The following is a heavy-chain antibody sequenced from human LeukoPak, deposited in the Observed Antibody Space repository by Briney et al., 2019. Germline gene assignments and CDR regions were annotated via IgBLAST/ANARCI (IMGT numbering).Heavy chain of an antibody. V-gene: IGHV3-64D*06. J-gene: IGHJ4*02. CDR2: IITDGDRT. Sequence: SGGTLSLYCSASGLSFSRYHIHWVRPAPGKGLEFVSAIITDGDRTYYEDSVKGRFTIARDNSKSTVYLQMNSLRAADTAIYYCLIVRVYFDFSGTDYWGQGILVTVSS. CDR1: GLSFSRYH. CDR3: LIVRVYFDFSGTDY. D-gene: IGHD3-9*01.